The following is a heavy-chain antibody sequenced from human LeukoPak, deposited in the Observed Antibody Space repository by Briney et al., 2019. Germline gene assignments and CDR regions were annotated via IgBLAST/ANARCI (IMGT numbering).Heavy chain of an antibody. V-gene: IGHV4-4*07. CDR3: ARVPTLGWFGELLRRLSSPHFDY. CDR1: GGSISSYY. D-gene: IGHD3-10*01. CDR2: IYTSGST. Sequence: PSETLSLTCTVSGGSISSYYWSWIRQPAGKGLEWIGRIYTSGSTNYNPSLKSRVTMSVDTSKNQFSLKLSSVTAADTAVYYCARVPTLGWFGELLRRLSSPHFDYWGQGTLVTVSS. J-gene: IGHJ4*02.